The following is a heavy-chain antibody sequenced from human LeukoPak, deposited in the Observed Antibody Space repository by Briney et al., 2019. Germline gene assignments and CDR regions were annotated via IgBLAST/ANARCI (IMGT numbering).Heavy chain of an antibody. J-gene: IGHJ5*02. CDR3: AGRHWGYSSSSNWFDP. V-gene: IGHV4-39*07. D-gene: IGHD6-13*01. CDR2: IYYSGST. CDR1: GGSISSSSYY. Sequence: SETLSLTCTVSGGSISSSSYYWGWIRQPPGKGLEWIGSIYYSGSTYYNPSLKSRVSISVDTSKNQFSLKLSSVTAADTAVYYCAGRHWGYSSSSNWFDPWGQGTLVTVSS.